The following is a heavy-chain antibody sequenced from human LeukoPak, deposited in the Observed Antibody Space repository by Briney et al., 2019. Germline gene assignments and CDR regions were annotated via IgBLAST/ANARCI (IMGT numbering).Heavy chain of an antibody. CDR1: GFTFDDYD. CDR3: AKQAASGGGVDY. J-gene: IGHJ4*02. CDR2: ISGDSGTT. V-gene: IGHV3-43*02. Sequence: PGGSLRLSCATSGFTFDDYDMHWVRQAPGKGLEWVSLISGDSGTTYYADSVKGRFTISRDNSKNSLHVQMNNLRSEDTALYYCAKQAASGGGVDYWGQGTLVTVSS. D-gene: IGHD3-16*01.